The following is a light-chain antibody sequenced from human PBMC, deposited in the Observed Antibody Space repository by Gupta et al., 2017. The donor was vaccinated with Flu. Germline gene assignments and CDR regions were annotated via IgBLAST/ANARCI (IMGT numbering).Light chain of an antibody. J-gene: IGLJ2*01. CDR1: KLGNNY. V-gene: IGLV3-1*01. CDR3: QTWDSSTGV. CDR2: QDT. Sequence: SPGQTASITCSGDKLGNNYVSWYQQKPGQSPVLVIYQDTKRPSEIPERFSGSNSGNTATLTISGTQAMDEADFYCQTWDSSTGVFGGGTKLTVL.